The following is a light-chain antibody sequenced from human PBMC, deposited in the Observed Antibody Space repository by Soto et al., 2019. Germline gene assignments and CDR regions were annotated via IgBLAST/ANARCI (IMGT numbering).Light chain of an antibody. J-gene: IGKJ5*01. CDR3: QHYQSGHPIT. CDR1: QSVGTR. Sequence: IRLSQSADTLSLSTGERATLSCRAAQSVGTRLAWYQHKTGQAPRLLISGASSRATGIPDRFTGSGSETSFTLTISRLEPEDFALYYCQHYQSGHPITFGQGTRLATK. CDR2: GAS. V-gene: IGKV3-20*01.